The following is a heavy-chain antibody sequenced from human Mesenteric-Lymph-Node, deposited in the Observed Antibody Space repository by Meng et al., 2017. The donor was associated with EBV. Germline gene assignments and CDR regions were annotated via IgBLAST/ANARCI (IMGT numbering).Heavy chain of an antibody. V-gene: IGHV4-4*02. CDR1: GGSISSSNW. CDR3: ARGEIVRGEWYFDL. D-gene: IGHD1-26*01. Sequence: GQREEWGPGLVRPSGTLSLTCFVSGGSISSSNWWSWVRQSPGKGLEWIGEIYHGGSTNYNPSLKSRVTMSVDKSQNQFSLKLTSVTAADRAIYYCARGEIVRGEWYFDLWGRGTLVTVSS. J-gene: IGHJ2*01. CDR2: IYHGGST.